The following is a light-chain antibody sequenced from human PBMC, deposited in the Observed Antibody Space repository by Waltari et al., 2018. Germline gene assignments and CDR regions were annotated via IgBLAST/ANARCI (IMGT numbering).Light chain of an antibody. CDR1: YAFTNS. CDR2: AAS. CDR3: QQYWSIPWT. V-gene: IGKV1-NL1*01. Sequence: DIQMTQSPSSLSASIGDRVTITCRASYAFTNSVAWYQQKPGKAPKLLLYAASRLESGVPSRFSGSGYGTDYTLTISSLQPEDFATYYCQQYWSIPWTFGQGTKVEI. J-gene: IGKJ1*01.